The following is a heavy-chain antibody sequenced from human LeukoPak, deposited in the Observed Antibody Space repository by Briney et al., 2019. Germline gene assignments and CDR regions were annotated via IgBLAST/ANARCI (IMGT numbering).Heavy chain of an antibody. J-gene: IGHJ4*02. D-gene: IGHD3-9*01. Sequence: SVKVSCKASGGTFSSYAISWVRQAPGQGLEWMGRIIPISGTANYAQKFQGRVTSTTDESTSTAYMELSSLRSEDTAVYYCARGSLNYDILTGPPDYWGQGTLVTVSS. CDR3: ARGSLNYDILTGPPDY. CDR2: IIPISGTA. V-gene: IGHV1-69*05. CDR1: GGTFSSYA.